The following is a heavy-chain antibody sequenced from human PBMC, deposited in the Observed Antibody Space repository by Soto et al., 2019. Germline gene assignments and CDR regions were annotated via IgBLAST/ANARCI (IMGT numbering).Heavy chain of an antibody. CDR1: GDSSSSHY. Sequence: PSETLSLTCTVSGDSSSSHYWSWIRQPPGKGLEWIGFGSTKYNPSLKSRIRISVDTSKNQFSLNLTSATAADTAVYYCARVSTSASGSYYTLDYWGQGTLVTVSS. D-gene: IGHD3-10*01. CDR3: ARVSTSASGSYYTLDY. J-gene: IGHJ4*02. CDR2: GST. V-gene: IGHV4-59*11.